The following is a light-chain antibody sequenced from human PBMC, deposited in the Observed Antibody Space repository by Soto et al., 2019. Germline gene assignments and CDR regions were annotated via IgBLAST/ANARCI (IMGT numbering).Light chain of an antibody. J-gene: IGKJ2*01. CDR2: WAS. Sequence: DIVMTQSPDSLAVSLGERATINCKSSQSVLYSSNHKNSLAWYQQMPGQPPKLLIYWASIRESGVPDRFSGSGSGTDFTLTISSLQAEDGAIYYCQQYYNTPYTFGQGTKLEIK. V-gene: IGKV4-1*01. CDR3: QQYYNTPYT. CDR1: QSVLYSSNHKNS.